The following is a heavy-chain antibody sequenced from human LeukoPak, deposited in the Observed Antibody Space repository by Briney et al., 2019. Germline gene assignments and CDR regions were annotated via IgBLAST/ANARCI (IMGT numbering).Heavy chain of an antibody. CDR3: ARSQFDY. V-gene: IGHV3-74*01. CDR2: ISGDGTTT. J-gene: IGHJ4*02. CDR1: GFAFNSYC. Sequence: GGSLRLSCAASGFAFNSYCMLWVRQAPGKGLVWISRISGDGTTTTYADSVKGRFTISRDNAKNILYLQMNSLRAEDTAIYYCARSQFDYWGQGILVTVSS.